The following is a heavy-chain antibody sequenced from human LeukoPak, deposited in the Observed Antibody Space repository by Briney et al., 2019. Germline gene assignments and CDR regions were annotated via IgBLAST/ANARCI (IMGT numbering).Heavy chain of an antibody. CDR1: GFTFSSYA. Sequence: GRSLRLSCAASGFTFSSYAMHWVRQAPGKGLEWVAVISYDGSNKYYADSAKGRFTISRDNSKNTLYLQMNSLRAEDTAVYYCARAIDIVVVPAAMRGVDYWGQGTLVTVSS. D-gene: IGHD2-2*01. J-gene: IGHJ4*02. CDR3: ARAIDIVVVPAAMRGVDY. V-gene: IGHV3-30*04. CDR2: ISYDGSNK.